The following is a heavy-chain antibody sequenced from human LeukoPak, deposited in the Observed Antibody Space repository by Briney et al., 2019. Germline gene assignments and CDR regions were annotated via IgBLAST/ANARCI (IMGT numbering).Heavy chain of an antibody. CDR1: GVSISSYY. V-gene: IGHV4-59*01. CDR3: ARGGVGAYGY. CDR2: IYYSGST. Sequence: SETLSLTCTVSGVSISSYYWSWIRQPPGKGLEWIGYIYYSGSTNYNPSLKSRVTISVDTSKNQFSLKLSSVTAADTAVYYCARGGVGAYGYWGQGTLVTVSS. J-gene: IGHJ4*02. D-gene: IGHD1-26*01.